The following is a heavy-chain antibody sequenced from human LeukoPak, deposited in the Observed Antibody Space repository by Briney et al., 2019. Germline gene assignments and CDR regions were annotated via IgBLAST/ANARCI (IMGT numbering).Heavy chain of an antibody. J-gene: IGHJ4*02. Sequence: SQTLSLTCTVSGGSISSGDYYWSWIRQPPGKGLEWIGYIYYSGSTNYNPSLKSRVTISVDTSKNQFSLKLSSVTAADTAVYYCASLHYDFWSGYLVYWGQGTLVTVSS. CDR2: IYYSGST. V-gene: IGHV4-61*08. CDR3: ASLHYDFWSGYLVY. CDR1: GGSISSGDYY. D-gene: IGHD3-3*01.